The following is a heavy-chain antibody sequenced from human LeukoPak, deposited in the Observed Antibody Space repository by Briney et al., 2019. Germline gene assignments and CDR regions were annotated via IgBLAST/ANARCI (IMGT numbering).Heavy chain of an antibody. CDR3: ARSYYDILTGYPDAFDI. Sequence: GGSLRLSCAASGFTFSDYYMSWIRQAPGKGLEWVSYISSSSSYTNYADSVKGRFTISRDNAKNSLYLQMNSLSAEDTAVYYCARSYYDILTGYPDAFDIWGQGTMVTVSS. V-gene: IGHV3-11*03. J-gene: IGHJ3*02. D-gene: IGHD3-9*01. CDR2: ISSSSSYT. CDR1: GFTFSDYY.